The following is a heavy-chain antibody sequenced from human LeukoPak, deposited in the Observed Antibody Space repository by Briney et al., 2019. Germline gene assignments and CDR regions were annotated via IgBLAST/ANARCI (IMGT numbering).Heavy chain of an antibody. D-gene: IGHD5-18*01. J-gene: IGHJ4*02. CDR1: GGSISSGGYS. V-gene: IGHV4-30-2*01. CDR2: IYHSGST. Sequence: SQTLSLTCAVSGGSISSGGYSWSWIRQPPGKGLEWIGYIYHSGSTYYNPSLKSRVTISVDRSKNQFSLKLSSVTAADTAVYYCARTDTAMVPFDYWGQGTLVTVSS. CDR3: ARTDTAMVPFDY.